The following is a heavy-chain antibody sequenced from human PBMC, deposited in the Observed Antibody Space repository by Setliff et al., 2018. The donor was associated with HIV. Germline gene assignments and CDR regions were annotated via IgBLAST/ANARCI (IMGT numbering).Heavy chain of an antibody. V-gene: IGHV4-34*01. D-gene: IGHD3-10*01. CDR3: ASRRGIEFYFDI. CDR1: GGSISSHY. Sequence: PSETLSLTCTVSGGSISSHYWSWIRQTPGKGLEWIGEINHGGDTNYNPSLKSRVTISVGSSYNHFSLKLSSVTAADTGVYYCASRRGIEFYFDIWGQGTPVTVSS. J-gene: IGHJ4*02. CDR2: INHGGDT.